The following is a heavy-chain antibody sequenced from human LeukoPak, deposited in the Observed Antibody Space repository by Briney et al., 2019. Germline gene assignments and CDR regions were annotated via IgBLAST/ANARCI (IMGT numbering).Heavy chain of an antibody. CDR1: GGSITNYY. CDR2: IYSSGTT. J-gene: IGHJ4*02. V-gene: IGHV4-4*07. CDR3: ARVSAYHSSGWYINY. Sequence: SETLSLTCTVSGGSITNYYWSWIRQAAGRGLEWIGRIYSSGTTTYNPSLESRVTMSVDTSKNQFYLWLSSVTAADTAVYYCARVSAYHSSGWYINYWGQGTLVTVSS. D-gene: IGHD6-19*01.